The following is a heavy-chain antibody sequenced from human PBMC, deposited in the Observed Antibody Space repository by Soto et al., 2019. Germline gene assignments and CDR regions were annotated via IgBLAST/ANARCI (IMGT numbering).Heavy chain of an antibody. CDR3: ASRERVDAFDV. CDR2: IVPIFGSI. V-gene: IGHV1-69*06. CDR1: GGIFSTYG. Sequence: GASVKVSCKASGGIFSTYGITWVRQASGQGLEWMGGIVPIFGSINLAQKFRGRLTITPDKSTSTVYMELSSLKSEDTAVYYCASRERVDAFDVWGQGTMVTVSS. J-gene: IGHJ3*01. D-gene: IGHD1-26*01.